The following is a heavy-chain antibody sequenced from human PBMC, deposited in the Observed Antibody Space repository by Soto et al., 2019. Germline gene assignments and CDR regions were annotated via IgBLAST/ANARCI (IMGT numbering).Heavy chain of an antibody. D-gene: IGHD3-3*01. J-gene: IGHJ6*02. CDR3: ARDRGITIFGVVSRYGIDV. Sequence: PGGSLRLSCAASGFTVSSNYMSWVRQAPGKGLEWVSVIYSGGSTYYADSVKGRFTISRDNSKNTLYLQMNSLRAEDTAVYYCARDRGITIFGVVSRYGIDVWGQGTTVTVSS. CDR1: GFTVSSNY. CDR2: IYSGGST. V-gene: IGHV3-53*01.